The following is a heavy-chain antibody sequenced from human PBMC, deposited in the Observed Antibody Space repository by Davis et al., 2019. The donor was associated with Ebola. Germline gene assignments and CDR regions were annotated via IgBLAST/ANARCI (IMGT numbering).Heavy chain of an antibody. V-gene: IGHV3-15*07. J-gene: IGHJ6*02. CDR2: IKSKTDGGTT. CDR3: TPRTTPEGMDV. Sequence: PGGSLRLSCAASGFTFSGSAMHWVRQAPGKGLEWVGRIKSKTDGGTTDYAAPVKGRFTISRDDSKNTLYLQMNSLKTEDTAVYYCTPRTTPEGMDVWGQGTTVTVSS. D-gene: IGHD1-14*01. CDR1: GFTFSGSA.